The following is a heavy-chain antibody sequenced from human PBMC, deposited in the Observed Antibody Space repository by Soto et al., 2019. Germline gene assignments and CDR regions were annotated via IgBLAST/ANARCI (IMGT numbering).Heavy chain of an antibody. CDR1: GGSISSSSYY. D-gene: IGHD3-9*01. J-gene: IGHJ4*02. CDR2: IYYSGST. V-gene: IGHV4-39*01. Sequence: SETLSLTCTVSGGSISSSSYYWGWIRQPPGKGLEWIGSIYYSGSTYYNPSLKSRVTISLDTSKSQFSLELNSVTAADSAVYFCARLEGLATISYYFDFWGQGALVTVSS. CDR3: ARLEGLATISYYFDF.